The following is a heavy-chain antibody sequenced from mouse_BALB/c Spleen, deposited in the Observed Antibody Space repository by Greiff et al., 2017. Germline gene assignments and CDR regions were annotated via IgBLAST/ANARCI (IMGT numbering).Heavy chain of an antibody. CDR1: GYTFTDYV. V-gene: IGHV1-77*01. CDR3: ARPSYYGSGGFAY. J-gene: IGHJ3*01. D-gene: IGHD1-1*01. CDR2: IYPGSGST. Sequence: QVQLKQSGPELVKPGASVKMSCKASGYTFTDYVISWVKQRTGQGLEWIGEIYPGSGSTYYNEKFKGKATLTADKSSNTAYMQLSSLTSEDSAVYFCARPSYYGSGGFAYWGQGTLVTVSA.